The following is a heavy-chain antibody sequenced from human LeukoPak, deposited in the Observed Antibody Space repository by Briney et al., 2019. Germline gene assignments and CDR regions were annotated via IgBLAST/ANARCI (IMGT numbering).Heavy chain of an antibody. CDR3: ARESPLSSSSLGYYFDY. D-gene: IGHD6-6*01. CDR2: ISYDGSNK. Sequence: GGSLRLSCAASGFTFSGSAMHWVRQAPGKGLEWVAVISYDGSNKYYADSVKGRFTISRDNSKNTLYLQMNSLRAEDTAVYYCARESPLSSSSLGYYFDYWGQGTLVTVSS. CDR1: GFTFSGSA. J-gene: IGHJ4*02. V-gene: IGHV3-30*04.